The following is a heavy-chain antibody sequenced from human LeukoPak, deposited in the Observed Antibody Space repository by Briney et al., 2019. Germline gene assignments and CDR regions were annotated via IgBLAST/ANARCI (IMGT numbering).Heavy chain of an antibody. J-gene: IGHJ4*02. CDR2: MNPNSGNT. V-gene: IGHV1-8*01. D-gene: IGHD6-13*01. CDR3: ARDSSSWSSRTFDY. CDR1: GYTFTSYD. Sequence: ASVKVPCKASGYTFTSYDINWVRQATGQGLEWMGWMNPNSGNTGYAQKFQGRVTMTRNTSISTAYMELSSLRSEDTAVYYCARDSSSWSSRTFDYWGQGTLVTVSS.